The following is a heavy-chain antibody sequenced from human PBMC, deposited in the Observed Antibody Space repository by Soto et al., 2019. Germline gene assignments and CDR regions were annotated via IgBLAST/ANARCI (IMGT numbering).Heavy chain of an antibody. Sequence: QLQLVQSGPEAKKPGVSVKVSCKASGYTFATSTISWLRQAPGQGPEWMGWIKAYSGNTNYAQKLQGRFTMTTDTSTSTAYMELRSLTTDDTAIYYCAIADYGDDDYWGQGTLVTVSS. D-gene: IGHD4-17*01. V-gene: IGHV1-18*01. CDR1: GYTFATST. CDR2: IKAYSGNT. CDR3: AIADYGDDDY. J-gene: IGHJ4*02.